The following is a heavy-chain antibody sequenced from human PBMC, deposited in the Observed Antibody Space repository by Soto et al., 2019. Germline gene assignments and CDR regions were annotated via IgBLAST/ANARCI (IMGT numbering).Heavy chain of an antibody. CDR2: ISAYNGNT. D-gene: IGHD3-3*01. CDR3: ARVTEVLRFLEWLSPYYYYYYMDV. V-gene: IGHV1-18*01. CDR1: GYTFTSYG. J-gene: IGHJ6*03. Sequence: GASVKVSCKASGYTFTSYGISWVRQAPGQGLEWMGWISAYNGNTNYAQKLQGRVTMTTDTSTSTAYMELRSLRSDDTAVYYCARVTEVLRFLEWLSPYYYYYYMDVWGKGTTVTVSS.